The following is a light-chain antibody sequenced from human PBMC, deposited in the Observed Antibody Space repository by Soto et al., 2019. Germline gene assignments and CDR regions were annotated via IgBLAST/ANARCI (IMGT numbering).Light chain of an antibody. V-gene: IGKV1-39*01. CDR1: EDINDW. CDR2: AAS. Sequence: DIQITQSPSTLSASIGDRVTITCRASEDINDWLAWYQQKPGKAPKLLIYAASSLQSGVPSRFSGSGSGTDFTLTISSLQPEDFATYYCQQSYSTPLTFGPGTKVDIK. CDR3: QQSYSTPLT. J-gene: IGKJ3*01.